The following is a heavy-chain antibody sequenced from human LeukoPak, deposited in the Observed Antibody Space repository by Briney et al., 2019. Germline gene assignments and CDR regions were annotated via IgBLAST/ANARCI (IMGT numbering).Heavy chain of an antibody. V-gene: IGHV4-59*01. J-gene: IGHJ4*02. Sequence: PSETLSLTCTVSGASISGWYWSWIRQPPGKGLEWIGYVYGSGYTNYNPSLKSRVTMSIDTSKNHFSLKLTSVTVADTATYYCARETSLAGFASGLGFNYWGQGILVTVSS. D-gene: IGHD6-19*01. CDR1: GASISGWY. CDR2: VYGSGYT. CDR3: ARETSLAGFASGLGFNY.